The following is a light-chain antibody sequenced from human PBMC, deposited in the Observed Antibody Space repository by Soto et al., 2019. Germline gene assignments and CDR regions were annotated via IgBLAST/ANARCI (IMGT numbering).Light chain of an antibody. CDR1: QSIERY. J-gene: IGKJ1*01. Sequence: DIQMTQSPSTLFASVGDRVSITCRASQSIERYLAWYQQKPGKAPNLLIYDASSLERGVPSRFSGRGSGTEFTLTISSLQPDDFATYYCQQFKSSTWTFGQGTKVEIK. V-gene: IGKV1-5*01. CDR2: DAS. CDR3: QQFKSSTWT.